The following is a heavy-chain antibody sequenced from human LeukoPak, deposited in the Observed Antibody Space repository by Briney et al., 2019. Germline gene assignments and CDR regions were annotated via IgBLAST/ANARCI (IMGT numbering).Heavy chain of an antibody. D-gene: IGHD2-21*01. J-gene: IGHJ6*02. CDR2: INWNGGST. CDR3: ARDLSYFSFDD. Sequence: PGGSLRLSCAASGFTFDDYGMSWVRQAPGKGLEWVSGINWNGGSTGYADSVKGRFTISRDNAKNSLYLQMNSLRVEDTAMYYCARDLSYFSFDDWGQGTTVTVSS. CDR1: GFTFDDYG. V-gene: IGHV3-20*04.